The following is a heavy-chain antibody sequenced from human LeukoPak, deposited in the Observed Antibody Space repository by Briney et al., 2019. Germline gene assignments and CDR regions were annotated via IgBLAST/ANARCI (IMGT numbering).Heavy chain of an antibody. D-gene: IGHD6-25*01. CDR3: ARAAGGAFDI. CDR2: IYYSGST. V-gene: IGHV4-59*01. Sequence: PSETLSLTCTVSGGSISSYYWSWIRQPPGKVLEWIGYIYYSGSTNYNPSLKSRVTISVDTSKNQFSLKLSSVTAADTAVYYCARAAGGAFDIWGQGTMVTVSS. CDR1: GGSISSYY. J-gene: IGHJ3*02.